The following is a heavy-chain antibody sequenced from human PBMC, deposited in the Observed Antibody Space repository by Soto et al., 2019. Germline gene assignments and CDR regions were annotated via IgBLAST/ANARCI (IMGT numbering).Heavy chain of an antibody. V-gene: IGHV4-34*01. CDR3: ARGRGQRGWFDP. D-gene: IGHD6-25*01. CDR2: INHSGST. Sequence: PSETLSLTCAVYGGSFSGYYWSWIRQPPGKGLEWIGEINHSGSTNYNPSLKSRVTISVDTSKNQLSLKLSSVTAADTAVYYCARGRGQRGWFDPWGQGTLVTVSS. CDR1: GGSFSGYY. J-gene: IGHJ5*02.